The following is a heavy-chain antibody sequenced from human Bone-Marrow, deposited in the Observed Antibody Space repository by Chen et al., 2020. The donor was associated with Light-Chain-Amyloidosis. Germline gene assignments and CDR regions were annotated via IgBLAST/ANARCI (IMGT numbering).Heavy chain of an antibody. CDR1: GFSFNDYA. J-gene: IGHJ5*02. CDR3: ARDTYYYDNIDYYSWFDP. Sequence: EVQLLESGGGLVRPGGSLRLSCAASGFSFNDYAMSWVRQAPGKGLEWVSDISDSGGNKNYADSVKGRFTLSRDNSKNTLYLDMNSLRVDDTALYYCARDTYYYDNIDYYSWFDPWGQGTLVTVSS. V-gene: IGHV3-23*01. CDR2: ISDSGGNK. D-gene: IGHD3-22*01.